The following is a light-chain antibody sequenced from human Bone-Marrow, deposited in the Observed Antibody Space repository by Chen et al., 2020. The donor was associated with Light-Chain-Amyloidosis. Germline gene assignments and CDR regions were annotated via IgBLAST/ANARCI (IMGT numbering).Light chain of an antibody. CDR3: QQSHSTPRT. CDR1: QTISTF. V-gene: IGKV1-39*01. J-gene: IGKJ4*01. Sequence: DIQMTQSPSSLSASVGDRVTITCRARQTISTFLNWYQQKPGKAPNLLIYAASSLQSGVPSRFSGSGSGTDFTLTISSLQPEDFATYYCQQSHSTPRTFGGGTKVEIK. CDR2: AAS.